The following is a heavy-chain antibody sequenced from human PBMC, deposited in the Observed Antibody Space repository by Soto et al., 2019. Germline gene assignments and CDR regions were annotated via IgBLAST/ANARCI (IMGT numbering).Heavy chain of an antibody. D-gene: IGHD1-7*01. Sequence: EVQLAESGGNMVQPGGSLRLSCVASGFTFNNYDMHWVRQAPGKGLEYVSSISSNGGTTYYGNSVKGRFTISRDNSKNTLYLHMGSLRPEDMAVYYCVRRVSGNYDYWGQGTLVTVSS. CDR1: GFTFNNYD. J-gene: IGHJ4*02. CDR3: VRRVSGNYDY. CDR2: ISSNGGTT. V-gene: IGHV3-64*01.